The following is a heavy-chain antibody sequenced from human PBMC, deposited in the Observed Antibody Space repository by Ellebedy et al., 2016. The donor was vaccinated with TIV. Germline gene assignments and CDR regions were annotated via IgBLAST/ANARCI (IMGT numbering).Heavy chain of an antibody. CDR2: MNPDSGNT. J-gene: IGHJ4*02. CDR1: GYTFTSYD. V-gene: IGHV1-8*01. Sequence: AASVKVSCKASGYTFTSYDINWVRQATGQGLEWMGWMNPDSGNTAYAQKFQGRVSMTRNTSISTAYLEVSNLRSDDTAVYYCARGIRMPSDYWGQGTLVTVSS. CDR3: ARGIRMPSDY. D-gene: IGHD2-15*01.